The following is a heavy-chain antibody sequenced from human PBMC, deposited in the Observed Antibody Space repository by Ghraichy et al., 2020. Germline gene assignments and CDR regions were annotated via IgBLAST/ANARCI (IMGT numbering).Heavy chain of an antibody. CDR3: ARVQDDFWSAYYRVGYYFDC. J-gene: IGHJ4*02. D-gene: IGHD3-3*01. Sequence: SETLSLTCTVSGGSISSYYWSWIRQPPGKGLEWIGYVYYSGSTNYNPSLKSRVTMSVDTSKNQFSLKLSSVTAADTAVFYCARVQDDFWSAYYRVGYYFDCWGQGTLVSVSS. CDR1: GGSISSYY. V-gene: IGHV4-59*01. CDR2: VYYSGST.